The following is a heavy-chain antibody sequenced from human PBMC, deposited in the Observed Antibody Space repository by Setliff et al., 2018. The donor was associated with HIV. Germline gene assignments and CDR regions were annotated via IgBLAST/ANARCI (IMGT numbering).Heavy chain of an antibody. CDR2: IKSKTDGGTT. D-gene: IGHD1-26*01. Sequence: GGSLRLSCAASEFTLSGYSMSWVRQAPGKGLEWVGRIKSKTDGGTTDYAAPVKGRFTISRDDSKNTLYLQMNSLKTEDTAVYYCTTDLGGSYHGWNYWGQGTLVTVSS. J-gene: IGHJ4*02. V-gene: IGHV3-15*01. CDR3: TTDLGGSYHGWNY. CDR1: EFTLSGYS.